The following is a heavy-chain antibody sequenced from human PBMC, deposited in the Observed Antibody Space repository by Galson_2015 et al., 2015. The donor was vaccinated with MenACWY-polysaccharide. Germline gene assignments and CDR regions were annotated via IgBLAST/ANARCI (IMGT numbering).Heavy chain of an antibody. D-gene: IGHD3-3*01. CDR2: ISGSGGST. CDR1: GFTFSSYA. Sequence: SLRLSCAASGFTFSSYAMSWVRQAPGKGLEWVSAISGSGGSTYYADSVKGRFTISRDNSKNTLYLQMNSLRAEDTAVYYCAKDHGLRDIWSGSYWFDYWGQGTLVTVSS. V-gene: IGHV3-23*01. J-gene: IGHJ4*02. CDR3: AKDHGLRDIWSGSYWFDY.